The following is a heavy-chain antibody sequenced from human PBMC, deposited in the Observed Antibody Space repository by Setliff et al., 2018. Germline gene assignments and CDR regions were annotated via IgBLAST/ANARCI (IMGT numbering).Heavy chain of an antibody. CDR1: GGTFSSYA. CDR3: ARDRAYYDILIGYYTHDAFDI. D-gene: IGHD3-9*01. V-gene: IGHV1-69*10. Sequence: GASVKVSCKASGGTFSSYAISWVRQAPGQGLEWMGGIIPILGIANYAQKFQGRVTITADESTSTAYMELSSLRSEDTAVYYCARDRAYYDILIGYYTHDAFDIWGQGTMVTVSS. CDR2: IIPILGIA. J-gene: IGHJ3*02.